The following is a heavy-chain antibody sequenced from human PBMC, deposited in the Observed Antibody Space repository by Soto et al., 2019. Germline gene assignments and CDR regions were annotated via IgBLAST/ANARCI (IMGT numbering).Heavy chain of an antibody. CDR3: ARGAKTVADPYFDY. J-gene: IGHJ4*02. CDR2: INAGNGNT. D-gene: IGHD6-19*01. Sequence: ASVKVSCKASGYTFTSYAMHWVRQAPGQRLEWMGWINAGNGNTKYSQKFQGRVTITRDTPASTAYMELSSLRSEDTAVYYCARGAKTVADPYFDYWGQGTLVTVSS. CDR1: GYTFTSYA. V-gene: IGHV1-3*01.